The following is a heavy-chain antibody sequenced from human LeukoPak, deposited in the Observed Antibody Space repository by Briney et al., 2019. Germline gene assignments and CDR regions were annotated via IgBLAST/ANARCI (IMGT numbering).Heavy chain of an antibody. Sequence: PSETLSLTCAVYGGSFSGYYWSWIRQPPGKGLEWIGEINHSGSTNYNPSLKSRVTISVDTSKNQFSLKLSSVTAADTAVYYCARAGFLYGDYAVRRKRDRPFDYWGQGTLVTVSS. CDR1: GGSFSGYY. V-gene: IGHV4-34*01. CDR3: ARAGFLYGDYAVRRKRDRPFDY. D-gene: IGHD4-17*01. J-gene: IGHJ4*02. CDR2: INHSGST.